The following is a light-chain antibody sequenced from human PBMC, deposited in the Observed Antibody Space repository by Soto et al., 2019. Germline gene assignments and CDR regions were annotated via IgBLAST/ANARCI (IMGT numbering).Light chain of an antibody. CDR2: YVS. Sequence: QSALTQPASVSVSPGQSITISCTGTSSDVGGYNYVSWYQQHPGKAPKLMIYYVSNRPSGVSNRFSGSKSGNTASLTISGLQAEDEADYYCSSYTSSSRVVFCGGTKLTVL. V-gene: IGLV2-14*01. J-gene: IGLJ2*01. CDR1: SSDVGGYNY. CDR3: SSYTSSSRVV.